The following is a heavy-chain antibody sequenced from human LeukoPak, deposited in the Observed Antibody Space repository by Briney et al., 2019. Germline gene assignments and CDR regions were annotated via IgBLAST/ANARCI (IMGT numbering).Heavy chain of an antibody. D-gene: IGHD6-19*01. J-gene: IGHJ5*02. CDR2: IYYSGST. Sequence: SESLSLTCTVPGGSISGHYWSWIRQPPGKGLEWIGYIYYSGSTNYNPSLKSRVTISVDTSKNQFSLKLSSVTAADTAVYYCATSHSGWYWFDPWGLGTLVTVSS. CDR1: GGSISGHY. CDR3: ATSHSGWYWFDP. V-gene: IGHV4-59*08.